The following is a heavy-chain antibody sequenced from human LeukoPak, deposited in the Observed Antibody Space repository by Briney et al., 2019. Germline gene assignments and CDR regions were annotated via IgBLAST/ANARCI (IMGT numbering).Heavy chain of an antibody. J-gene: IGHJ5*02. Sequence: SETLSLTCAVYGGSFSGYYWSWIRQPPGKGLEWIGEINHSGSTNYNPSLKSRVTISVHTSKNHCSLKVSSVTAADTAVYYCARGTSFDPWGQGTLVTVSS. CDR3: ARGTSFDP. CDR2: INHSGST. V-gene: IGHV4-34*01. CDR1: GGSFSGYY.